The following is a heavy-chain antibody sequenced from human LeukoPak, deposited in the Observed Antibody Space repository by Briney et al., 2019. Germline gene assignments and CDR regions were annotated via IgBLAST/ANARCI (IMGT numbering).Heavy chain of an antibody. J-gene: IGHJ5*02. CDR1: GGSISSGGYY. D-gene: IGHD3-10*01. V-gene: IGHV4-31*03. CDR2: SDYSGST. Sequence: SQTLSLTCTISGGSISSGGYYWSWIRQHPAKGLEWIGYSDYSGSTYYNPSLKSRVTISVDTSKYQFSLKLSFVTAADTAVYYCARDGYYGSGKFDPWGQGTLVTVSS. CDR3: ARDGYYGSGKFDP.